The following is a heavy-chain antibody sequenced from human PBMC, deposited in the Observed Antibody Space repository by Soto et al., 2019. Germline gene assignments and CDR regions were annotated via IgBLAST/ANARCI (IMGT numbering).Heavy chain of an antibody. V-gene: IGHV3-33*01. D-gene: IGHD2-2*01. CDR3: ARDPSSTLGSFDI. J-gene: IGHJ3*02. CDR1: GFTFSMYG. CDR2: VYYDGHNK. Sequence: QVQLVESGGGVVQPGRSQRLSCAASGFTFSMYGMHWVRQAPGKGLEWMATVYYDGHNKYYADSVRGRFTISRDNSKNMVYLQMNSLRAEDTAVYYCARDPSSTLGSFDIWGRGTMVTVSS.